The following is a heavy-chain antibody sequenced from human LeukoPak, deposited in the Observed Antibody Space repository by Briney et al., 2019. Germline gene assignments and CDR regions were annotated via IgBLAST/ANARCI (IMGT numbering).Heavy chain of an antibody. CDR2: ISYDGSNK. J-gene: IGHJ6*02. D-gene: IGHD4-17*01. V-gene: IGHV3-30-3*01. CDR3: ARDRTVTNPHVYDYYGMDV. CDR1: GFTFSSYA. Sequence: PGGSLRLSCAASGFTFSSYAMHWVRQAPGKGLEWVAVISYDGSNKYYADSVKGRFTISRDNSKNTLYLQMNSLRAEDTAVYYCARDRTVTNPHVYDYYGMDVWGQGTTVTVSS.